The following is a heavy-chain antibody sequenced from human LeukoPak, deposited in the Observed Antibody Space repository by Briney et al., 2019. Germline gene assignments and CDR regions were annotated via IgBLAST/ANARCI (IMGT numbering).Heavy chain of an antibody. CDR1: GFTFSSYS. J-gene: IGHJ4*02. CDR3: ASLGYSYGYPFDY. V-gene: IGHV3-21*01. D-gene: IGHD5-18*01. CDR2: ISSSSSYI. Sequence: PGGSLRLYCAASGFTFSSYSMNWVRQAPGKGLEWVSSISSSSSYIYYADSVKGRFTISRDNAKNSLYLQMNSLRAEDTAVHYCASLGYSYGYPFDYWGQGTLVTVSS.